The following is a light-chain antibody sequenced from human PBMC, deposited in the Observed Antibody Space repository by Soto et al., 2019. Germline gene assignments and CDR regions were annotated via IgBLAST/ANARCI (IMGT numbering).Light chain of an antibody. J-gene: IGLJ2*01. CDR3: CSYAGSSTVL. Sequence: QSALTQPRSVSGSPGQSVTVSCTGTSSDVGGYSYVSWYQHHPGKAPKLLIYDVSKRPSGVPDRFSGSKSGNTASLTISGLQAEDEADYYCCSYAGSSTVLFGGGTKLTVL. V-gene: IGLV2-11*01. CDR1: SSDVGGYSY. CDR2: DVS.